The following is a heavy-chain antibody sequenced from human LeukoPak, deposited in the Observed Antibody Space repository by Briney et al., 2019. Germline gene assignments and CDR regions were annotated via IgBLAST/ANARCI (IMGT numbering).Heavy chain of an antibody. CDR3: ARTPFSFVSHYYYGMDV. Sequence: GGSLRLSCAASGFTVSSNYMSWVSQAPGKGLEWVSVIYSGGGAYYADSVKGRFTISRDNSKNTLCLQMNSLRAEDTAVYYCARTPFSFVSHYYYGMDVWGQGTTVTVSS. CDR1: GFTVSSNY. CDR2: IYSGGGA. V-gene: IGHV3-53*01. D-gene: IGHD3-3*01. J-gene: IGHJ6*02.